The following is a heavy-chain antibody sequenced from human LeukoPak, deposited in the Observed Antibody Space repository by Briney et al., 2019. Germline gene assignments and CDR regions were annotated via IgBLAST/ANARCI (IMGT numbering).Heavy chain of an antibody. Sequence: PGGSLRLSCTASRFMFSSFSINWVRQAPGKGLEWVSYISETSSHTYYADSVKGRFTISRDNAKNSLYLEMNSLRAEDSGFYYCARDLAAKARTGGMDVWGQGTTVIVSS. V-gene: IGHV3-21*06. CDR1: RFMFSSFS. CDR3: ARDLAAKARTGGMDV. J-gene: IGHJ6*02. CDR2: ISETSSHT. D-gene: IGHD6-13*01.